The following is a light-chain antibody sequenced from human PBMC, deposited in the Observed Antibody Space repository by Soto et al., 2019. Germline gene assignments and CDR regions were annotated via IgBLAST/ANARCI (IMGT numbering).Light chain of an antibody. J-gene: IGKJ1*01. CDR1: QSVSSSY. CDR3: QQYGSSPGT. Sequence: EIVLTQSPGTLSLSPGERATLSCRASQSVSSSYLAWYQQKPGQAPRLLIYAASSRATGIPDRFSGSGSGTDFTFTISRLEPEDFAVYYWQQYGSSPGTFGQGTKVEIK. V-gene: IGKV3-20*01. CDR2: AAS.